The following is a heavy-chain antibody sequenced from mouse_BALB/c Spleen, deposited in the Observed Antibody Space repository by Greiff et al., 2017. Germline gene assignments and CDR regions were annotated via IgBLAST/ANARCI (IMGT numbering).Heavy chain of an antibody. CDR3: ARGAYDYDPFDY. V-gene: IGHV3-8*02. D-gene: IGHD2-4*01. CDR1: GASITSGY. CDR2: ISYSGST. J-gene: IGHJ2*01. Sequence: VQLKQSGPSLVKPSQTLSLTCSVTGASITSGYWNWIRKFPGNKLEYMGYISYSGSTYYNPSLKSRISITRDTSKNQYYLQLNSVTTEDTATYYGARGAYDYDPFDYWGQGTTLTVSS.